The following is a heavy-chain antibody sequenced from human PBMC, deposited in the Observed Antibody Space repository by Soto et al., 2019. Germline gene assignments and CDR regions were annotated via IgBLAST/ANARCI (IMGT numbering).Heavy chain of an antibody. CDR2: VSHDGSNK. CDR3: ARVSIAVAGIAYYFDY. D-gene: IGHD6-19*01. Sequence: QVQLVESGGGVVQPGRSLRLSCVASGFSFSSCAMHWVRQAPGKGLEWVAVVSHDGSNKYYADSVKGRVTISRDNSINTAYLQMNSLRAEDTAVYYCARVSIAVAGIAYYFDYWGQGTLVTVSS. V-gene: IGHV3-30-3*01. J-gene: IGHJ4*02. CDR1: GFSFSSCA.